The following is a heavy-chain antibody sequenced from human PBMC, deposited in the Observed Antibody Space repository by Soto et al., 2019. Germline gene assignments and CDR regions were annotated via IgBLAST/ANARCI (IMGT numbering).Heavy chain of an antibody. CDR3: ARGRVWNYGMDV. CDR1: GGSFSGYY. V-gene: IGHV4-34*01. Sequence: PSETLSLTCAVYGGSFSGYYWSWIRQPPGKGLEWIGEINHSGSTNYNPSLKSRVTISVDTSKNQFSLKLSSVTAADTAVYYCARGRVWNYGMDVWGQGTTVTVSS. J-gene: IGHJ6*02. D-gene: IGHD6-13*01. CDR2: INHSGST.